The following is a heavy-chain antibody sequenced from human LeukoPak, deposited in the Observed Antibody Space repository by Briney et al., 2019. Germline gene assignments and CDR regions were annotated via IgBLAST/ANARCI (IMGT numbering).Heavy chain of an antibody. V-gene: IGHV4-4*02. D-gene: IGHD3-10*01. CDR1: GGSISSSNW. CDR2: TYHSGST. CDR3: ARVLMVRGAIITYNWFDP. J-gene: IGHJ5*02. Sequence: PSETLSLTCAVSGGSISSSNWWSWVRQPPGKGLEWIGETYHSGSTNYNPSLKSRVTISVDKSKNQFSLKLSSVTAADTAVYYCARVLMVRGAIITYNWFDPWGQGTPVTVSS.